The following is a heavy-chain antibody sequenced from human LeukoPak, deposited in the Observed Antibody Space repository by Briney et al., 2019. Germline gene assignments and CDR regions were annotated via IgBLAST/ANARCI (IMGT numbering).Heavy chain of an antibody. V-gene: IGHV3-53*01. J-gene: IGHJ3*02. CDR3: AKGYDSSGYYYDGAFDI. CDR2: IYSGGST. D-gene: IGHD3-22*01. CDR1: GFTVSSNY. Sequence: GGSLRLSCAASGFTVSSNYMSWVRQAPGKGLEWVSVIYSGGSTYYADSVKGRFTISRDNSKNTLYLQMNSLRAEDTAVYYCAKGYDSSGYYYDGAFDIWGQGTMVTVSS.